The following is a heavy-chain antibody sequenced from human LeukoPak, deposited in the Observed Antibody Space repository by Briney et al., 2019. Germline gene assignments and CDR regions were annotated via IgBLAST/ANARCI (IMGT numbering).Heavy chain of an antibody. Sequence: SETLSLTCTVSGYSISTGYYWDWIRQPPGKGLEWIGTFYHGGSTYYNPSLKSRGTISVDTSKNQFSLNLTSVTAADTAVYYCAKDRPYSSSWYGAGDYWGQGTLVTVSS. V-gene: IGHV4-38-2*02. CDR3: AKDRPYSSSWYGAGDY. J-gene: IGHJ4*02. CDR1: GYSISTGYY. CDR2: FYHGGST. D-gene: IGHD6-13*01.